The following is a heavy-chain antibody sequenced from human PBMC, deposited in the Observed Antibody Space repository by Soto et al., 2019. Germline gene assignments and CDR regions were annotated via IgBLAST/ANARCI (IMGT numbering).Heavy chain of an antibody. CDR1: GDSVSSYSAA. Sequence: SQTLSLTCAISGDSVSSYSAAWNWIRQSPSGGLEWLGRTYYRSRFFSDYAESVKSRIIINPDTSKDQFSLQLKSVTPEDTAVYYCVRDRYSSSGWFDPWGQGTPVTVSS. CDR2: TYYRSRFFS. V-gene: IGHV6-1*01. J-gene: IGHJ5*02. D-gene: IGHD3-10*01. CDR3: VRDRYSSSGWFDP.